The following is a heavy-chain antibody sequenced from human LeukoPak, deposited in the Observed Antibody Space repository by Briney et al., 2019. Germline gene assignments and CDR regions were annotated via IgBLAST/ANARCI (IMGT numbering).Heavy chain of an antibody. Sequence: GASVKVSCKASGYSFINFGLSWVRQAPGQGLEWMGWISAYNHNTNYAQKFQGRVTMTIDTSTTTVYMELRSLRSDDTAIYYCARDLIYFEPKSFYCGDFDYWGQGTPVTVSS. CDR2: ISAYNHNT. J-gene: IGHJ4*02. D-gene: IGHD3-9*01. V-gene: IGHV1-18*01. CDR3: ARDLIYFEPKSFYCGDFDY. CDR1: GYSFINFG.